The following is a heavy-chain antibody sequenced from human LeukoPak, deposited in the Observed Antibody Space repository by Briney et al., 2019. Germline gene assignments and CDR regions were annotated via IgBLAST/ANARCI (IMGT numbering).Heavy chain of an antibody. CDR2: INPNSGGT. CDR3: AREMGQWLVSSPSYYYYMDV. J-gene: IGHJ6*03. CDR1: GYTFTGYY. V-gene: IGHV1-2*02. Sequence: GASVKVSCKASGYTFTGYYMHWVRQAPGQGLEWMGWINPNSGGTNYAQKFQGRVTMTRDTSISTAYMELSRLRSDDTAVYYCAREMGQWLVSSPSYYYYMDVWGKGTTVTVSS. D-gene: IGHD6-19*01.